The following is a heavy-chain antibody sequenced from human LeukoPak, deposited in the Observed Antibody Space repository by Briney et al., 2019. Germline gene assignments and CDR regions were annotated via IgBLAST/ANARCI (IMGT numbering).Heavy chain of an antibody. V-gene: IGHV1-18*01. D-gene: IGHD6-6*01. CDR3: ARDTVYSSSTGPFDI. J-gene: IGHJ3*02. Sequence: ASVKVSCKASGYTFTSYGISWVRQAPGQGLEWMGLISAYNGNTNYAQKLQGRVTMTTDTSTSTAYMELRSLRSDDTAVYYCARDTVYSSSTGPFDIWGQGTMVTVSS. CDR2: ISAYNGNT. CDR1: GYTFTSYG.